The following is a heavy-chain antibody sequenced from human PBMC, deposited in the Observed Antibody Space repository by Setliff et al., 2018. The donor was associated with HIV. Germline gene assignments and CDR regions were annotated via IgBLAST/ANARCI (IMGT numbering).Heavy chain of an antibody. V-gene: IGHV4-61*10. CDR2: VYYSGST. J-gene: IGHJ4*02. Sequence: SETLSLTCTVSGGSVSSGSYYWIWIRQPAGKGLEWIGYVYYSGSTYYTPSLKSRVTISVDTSKNHFSLKLSSVTAADTAVYYCARGDGYNPIDYWGQGTLVTVSS. D-gene: IGHD5-12*01. CDR3: ARGDGYNPIDY. CDR1: GGSVSSGSYY.